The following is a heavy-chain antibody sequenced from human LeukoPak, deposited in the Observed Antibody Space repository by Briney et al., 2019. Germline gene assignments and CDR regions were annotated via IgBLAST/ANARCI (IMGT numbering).Heavy chain of an antibody. CDR2: IKQDGSDK. CDR1: GFTFTTYW. Sequence: GGSLRLSCAASGFTFTTYWMTWVRQAPGKGLEWVANIKQDGSDKYYVDSVKGRFTISIDNAKNSLYLQMNSLRAEDTAVYYCARERGTTGTAYYYYYYMDVWGKGTTVTVSS. CDR3: ARERGTTGTAYYYYYYMDV. D-gene: IGHD1-1*01. V-gene: IGHV3-7*01. J-gene: IGHJ6*03.